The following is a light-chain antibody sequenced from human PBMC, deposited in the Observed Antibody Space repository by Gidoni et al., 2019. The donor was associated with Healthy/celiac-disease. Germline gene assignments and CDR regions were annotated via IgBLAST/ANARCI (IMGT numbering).Light chain of an antibody. CDR2: DAS. CDR1: QSVSSS. Sequence: EIVLTQSPATLSLSPGERATLSCRASQSVSSSLAWYQQKPGQAPRLLIYDASNRATGIPARFSGSGSGTDLTLTVSSLEPEDLAVYYCQQRSNWPLTFGGGTKVEIK. V-gene: IGKV3-11*01. CDR3: QQRSNWPLT. J-gene: IGKJ4*01.